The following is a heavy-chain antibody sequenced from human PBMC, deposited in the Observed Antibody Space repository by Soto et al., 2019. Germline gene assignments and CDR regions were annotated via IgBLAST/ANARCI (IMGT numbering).Heavy chain of an antibody. V-gene: IGHV4-39*01. D-gene: IGHD3-3*01. CDR2: IYYNGNT. Sequence: SETLSLTCTVSGGSISSRISYCGWIRQPPGGGLAWIGSIYYNGNTYYNPSLKSRVAISVDTSTNQFSLKLSAVTAADTAVYYCARTEYYDFWSGALSTRGMDVWGQGTTVTVSS. J-gene: IGHJ6*02. CDR3: ARTEYYDFWSGALSTRGMDV. CDR1: GGSISSRISY.